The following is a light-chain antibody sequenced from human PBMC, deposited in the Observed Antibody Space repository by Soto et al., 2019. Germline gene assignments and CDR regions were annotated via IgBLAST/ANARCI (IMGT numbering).Light chain of an antibody. CDR3: CSYAGSSTYV. Sequence: QSALTQPASVSGSPGQSITISCTGTSSNIGVYNLVSWYQQHPGKAPKLMIYEVNKRPSGVSNRFSGSKSGDTASLTISGLQAEDEADYFCCSYAGSSTYVFGPGTKVTVL. J-gene: IGLJ1*01. CDR1: SSNIGVYNL. CDR2: EVN. V-gene: IGLV2-23*02.